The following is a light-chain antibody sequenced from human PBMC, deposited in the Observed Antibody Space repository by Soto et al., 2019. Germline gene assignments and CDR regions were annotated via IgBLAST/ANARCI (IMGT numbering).Light chain of an antibody. J-gene: IGKJ5*01. CDR2: AAS. CDR3: QQYGSSPIT. Sequence: EIVLTQSPGTLSLSPGERATLSCRASQSVSSYYLAWYQQKPGQAPRLLIYAASSRATGIPDRFSGGGSGTDFTPPISRLEPEDFAVYYCQQYGSSPITFGQGTRLEIK. V-gene: IGKV3-20*01. CDR1: QSVSSYY.